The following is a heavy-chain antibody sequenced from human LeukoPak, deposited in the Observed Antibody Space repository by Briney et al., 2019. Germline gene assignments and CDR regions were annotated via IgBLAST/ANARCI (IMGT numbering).Heavy chain of an antibody. J-gene: IGHJ4*02. Sequence: PSETLSLTCAVYGGSFSGYYWSWIRQPPGKGLEWIGEINHSGSTNYNPSLKSRVTISIDTSKNQFSLKLSSVTAADTAVYYCARATYSGSYDFDYWGQGTLVTVSS. D-gene: IGHD1-26*01. CDR1: GGSFSGYY. CDR2: INHSGST. V-gene: IGHV4-34*01. CDR3: ARATYSGSYDFDY.